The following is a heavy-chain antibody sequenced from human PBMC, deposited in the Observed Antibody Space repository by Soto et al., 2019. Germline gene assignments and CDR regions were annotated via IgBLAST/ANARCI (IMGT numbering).Heavy chain of an antibody. CDR3: ARDAEYSSSSGYYYYGMDV. CDR2: IIPIFGTA. Sequence: ASVKVSCKASGGTLSSYAISWVRQAPGQGLEWMGGIIPIFGTANYAQKFQGRVTITADESTSTAYMELSSLRSEDTAVYYCARDAEYSSSSGYYYYGMDVWGQGTTVTVSS. V-gene: IGHV1-69*13. CDR1: GGTLSSYA. J-gene: IGHJ6*02. D-gene: IGHD6-6*01.